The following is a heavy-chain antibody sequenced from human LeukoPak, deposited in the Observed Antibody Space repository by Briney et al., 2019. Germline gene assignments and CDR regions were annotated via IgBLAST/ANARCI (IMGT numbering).Heavy chain of an antibody. V-gene: IGHV1-8*01. Sequence: ASVKVSCKASGYTFTSYDINWVRQATGQGLEWMGWMNPNSGNTGYAQKFQGRVTMTRNTSISTAYMELSSLRSEDTAVYYCARARSDSGGVGSSNWFDPWGQGTLVTVSS. CDR3: ARARSDSGGVGSSNWFDP. CDR1: GYTFTSYD. J-gene: IGHJ5*02. CDR2: MNPNSGNT. D-gene: IGHD2-2*01.